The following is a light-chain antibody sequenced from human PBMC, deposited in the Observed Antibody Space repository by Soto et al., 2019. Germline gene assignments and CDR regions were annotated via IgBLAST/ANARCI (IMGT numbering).Light chain of an antibody. CDR1: NLVTKS. CDR2: DDA. CDR3: SSYTTTSPYV. J-gene: IGLJ1*01. Sequence: SYELTQPPSVSVAPGQTATITCGGENLVTKSVHWYQQKPGQAPVLVVHDDADRPSGIPERFSGSKSGNTASLTISGLQAEDEADYYCSSYTTTSPYVFGSGTKLTVL. V-gene: IGLV3-21*02.